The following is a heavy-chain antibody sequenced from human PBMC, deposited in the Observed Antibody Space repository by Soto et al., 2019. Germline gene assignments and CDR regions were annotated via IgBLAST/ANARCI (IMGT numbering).Heavy chain of an antibody. Sequence: QVQLQESGPGLVKPSETLSLTCTVSGGSISSYYWSWIRQPPGKGLEGIGYIYYSGSTNYNPSLTSRVTISVDTSKNQFSLKLSSVTAADTAVYYCARVWGGAFDIWGQGTMVTVSS. CDR3: ARVWGGAFDI. CDR2: IYYSGST. J-gene: IGHJ3*02. CDR1: GGSISSYY. V-gene: IGHV4-59*01. D-gene: IGHD3-10*01.